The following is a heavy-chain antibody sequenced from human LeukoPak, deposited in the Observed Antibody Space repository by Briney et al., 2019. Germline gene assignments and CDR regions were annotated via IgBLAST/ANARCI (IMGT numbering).Heavy chain of an antibody. CDR1: GYTFTGYY. Sequence: ASVKVSCKASGYTFTGYYMHWVRQAPGQGLEWMGWINPNSGGTNYAQKFQGRVTMTRDMSTSTVYMELSSLRSEDTAVYYCARAITMVRGVSNHHFDYWGQGTLVTVSS. D-gene: IGHD3-10*01. J-gene: IGHJ4*02. CDR3: ARAITMVRGVSNHHFDY. V-gene: IGHV1-2*02. CDR2: INPNSGGT.